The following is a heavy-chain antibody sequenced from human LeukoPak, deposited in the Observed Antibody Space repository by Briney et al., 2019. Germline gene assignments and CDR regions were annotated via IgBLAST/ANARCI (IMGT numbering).Heavy chain of an antibody. Sequence: ASVKVSCKASGYTFTGYYMHWVRQAPGQGLEWMGWINPNSGGTNYAQKFRGRVIMTRDTSISTAYMELSRLRSDDTAVYYCARGFLEWLLSPGAFDIWGQGTMVTVSS. V-gene: IGHV1-2*02. CDR1: GYTFTGYY. D-gene: IGHD3-3*01. CDR2: INPNSGGT. J-gene: IGHJ3*02. CDR3: ARGFLEWLLSPGAFDI.